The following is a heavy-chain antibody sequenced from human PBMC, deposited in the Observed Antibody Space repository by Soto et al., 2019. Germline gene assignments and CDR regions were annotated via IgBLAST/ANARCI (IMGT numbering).Heavy chain of an antibody. Sequence: QLQLQESGPGLVKPSETLSLTCTVSGGSTSNYYWSWIRQPPGKGLEWIGYIYYSGSTNYNPSLKSRVTISVDTSKNQFSLKLSSVTAADTAVYYCARAWGYYFDYWGQGTLVTVSS. CDR2: IYYSGST. V-gene: IGHV4-59*01. D-gene: IGHD3-16*01. CDR1: GGSTSNYY. J-gene: IGHJ4*02. CDR3: ARAWGYYFDY.